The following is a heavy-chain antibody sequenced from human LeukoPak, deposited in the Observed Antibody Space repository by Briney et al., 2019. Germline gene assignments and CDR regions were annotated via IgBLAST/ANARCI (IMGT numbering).Heavy chain of an antibody. V-gene: IGHV1-8*02. Sequence: ASVKVSCXASGYTFTSYDINWVRQATGQGLEWMGYMNPNSGYTGYAQKFQGRVTMTRNTSISTAYMELSNLRSEDMAVYYCARVPREIMSIWGQGTMVTVSS. J-gene: IGHJ3*02. CDR2: MNPNSGYT. D-gene: IGHD1-26*01. CDR3: ARVPREIMSI. CDR1: GYTFTSYD.